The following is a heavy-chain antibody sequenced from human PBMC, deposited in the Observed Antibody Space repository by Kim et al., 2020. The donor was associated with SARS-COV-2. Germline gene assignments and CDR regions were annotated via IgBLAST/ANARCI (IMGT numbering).Heavy chain of an antibody. CDR2: IYYSGST. CDR1: GGSISSSSYY. V-gene: IGHV4-39*01. CDR3: ARHRGGITMVRGAKVGNWFDP. D-gene: IGHD3-10*01. J-gene: IGHJ5*02. Sequence: SETLSLTCTVSGGSISSSSYYWGWIRQPPGKGLEWIGSIYYSGSTYYNPSLKSRVTISVDTSKNQFSLKLSSVTAADTAVYYCARHRGGITMVRGAKVGNWFDPWGQGTLVTVSS.